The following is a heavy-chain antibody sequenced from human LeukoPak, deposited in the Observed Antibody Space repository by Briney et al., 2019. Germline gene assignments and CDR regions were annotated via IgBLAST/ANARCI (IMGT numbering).Heavy chain of an antibody. CDR1: GAFVGSGIYY. CDR2: IDNSGDT. Sequence: SETLSLTCTVSGAFVGSGIYYWTWIRQPPGKGLEWIGYIDNSGDTNYNPSLKSRLTISQDTPKNHFSLRLTSVTAADTAVYYCARAAATFDSWGQGTPVTVSS. J-gene: IGHJ4*02. CDR3: ARAAATFDS. D-gene: IGHD6-13*01. V-gene: IGHV4-61*03.